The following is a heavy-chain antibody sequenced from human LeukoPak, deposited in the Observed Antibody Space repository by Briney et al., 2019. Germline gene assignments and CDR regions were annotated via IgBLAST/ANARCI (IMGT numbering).Heavy chain of an antibody. V-gene: IGHV3-74*03. J-gene: IGHJ4*02. CDR2: INSDGSST. D-gene: IGHD4-11*01. Sequence: GGSLRLSCAASGFTFSSYAMSWVRQAPGKGLEWVARINSDGSSTTYADSVKGRFTISRDNAKNTLYLRMNSLRGEDTAVYYCARGPHYSDHKSGIDFWGQGTLVTVSS. CDR3: ARGPHYSDHKSGIDF. CDR1: GFTFSSYA.